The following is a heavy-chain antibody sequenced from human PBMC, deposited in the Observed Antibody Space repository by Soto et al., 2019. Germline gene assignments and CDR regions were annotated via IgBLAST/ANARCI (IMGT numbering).Heavy chain of an antibody. J-gene: IGHJ4*02. CDR1: GGSFSGYY. CDR2: INHSGST. CDR3: ARGLGIAVAGKYFDY. V-gene: IGHV4-34*01. D-gene: IGHD6-19*01. Sequence: SETLSLTCAVYGGSFSGYYWSWIRQPPGKGLEWIGEINHSGSTNYNPSLKSRVTISVDTSKNQFSLKLSSVTAADTAVYYCARGLGIAVAGKYFDYWGQGTLVTVSS.